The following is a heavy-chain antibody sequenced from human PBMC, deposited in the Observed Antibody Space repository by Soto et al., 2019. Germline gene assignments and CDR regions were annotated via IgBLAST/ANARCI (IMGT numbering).Heavy chain of an antibody. Sequence: SETLSLTCTVSGGSISSYYWSWIRQPPGKGLEWIGYIYYSGGTNYNPSLKSRVTISVDTSKNQFSLKLSSVTAADTAVYYCARADYAYHLRAFDIWGQGTMVTVSS. D-gene: IGHD4-17*01. CDR2: IYYSGGT. CDR3: ARADYAYHLRAFDI. CDR1: GGSISSYY. V-gene: IGHV4-59*01. J-gene: IGHJ3*02.